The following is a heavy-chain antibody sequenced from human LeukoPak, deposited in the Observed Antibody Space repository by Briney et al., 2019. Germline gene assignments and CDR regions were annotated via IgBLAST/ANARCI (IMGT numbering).Heavy chain of an antibody. J-gene: IGHJ6*03. D-gene: IGHD3-10*01. CDR1: GFTVSSNY. Sequence: GGSLRLSCAASGFTVSSNYMSWVRQAPGKGLEWVSVIYSGGSTYYADYVKGRFTISRDNSKNTLYLQMNSLRDEDTAVYYCASGSGSYRTPYYYMDVWGTGTTVTVSS. CDR2: IYSGGST. CDR3: ASGSGSYRTPYYYMDV. V-gene: IGHV3-53*01.